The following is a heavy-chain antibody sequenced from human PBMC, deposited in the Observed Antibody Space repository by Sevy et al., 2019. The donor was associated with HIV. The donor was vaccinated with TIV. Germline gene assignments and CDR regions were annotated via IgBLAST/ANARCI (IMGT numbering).Heavy chain of an antibody. CDR2: ISTSGNSK. Sequence: GGSLRLSCEASGFTFSSYEMNWVRQAPGKGLEWISYISTSGNSKYYADSVKGRFTISRDNSKNTLYLQMNSLRVEDTAIYYCAKDRGEILHSAFDYWGQGTLVTVSS. CDR1: GFTFSSYE. CDR3: AKDRGEILHSAFDY. V-gene: IGHV3-48*03. J-gene: IGHJ4*02. D-gene: IGHD3-16*01.